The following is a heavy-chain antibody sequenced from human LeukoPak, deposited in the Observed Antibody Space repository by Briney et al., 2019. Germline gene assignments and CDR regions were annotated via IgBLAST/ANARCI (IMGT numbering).Heavy chain of an antibody. CDR2: INSNSGGA. Sequence: ASLKVSCKASGYTFTANCMHWVRQAPGQGLEYMGWINSNSGGANYAQKFHGRVTMTRHTSISTVYMELSGLTSDDTAVYYCARDLGGNALDIWGQGTVVTVSS. CDR3: ARDLGGNALDI. J-gene: IGHJ3*02. D-gene: IGHD3-16*01. V-gene: IGHV1-2*02. CDR1: GYTFTANC.